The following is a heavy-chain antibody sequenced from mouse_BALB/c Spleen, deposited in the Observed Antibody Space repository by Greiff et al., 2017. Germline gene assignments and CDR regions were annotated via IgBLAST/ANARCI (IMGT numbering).Heavy chain of an antibody. J-gene: IGHJ3*01. CDR1: GYSITSDYA. CDR2: ISYSGST. CDR3: ARVHRYDDFAY. V-gene: IGHV3-2*02. Sequence: EVKLLESGPGLVKPSQSLSLTCTVTGYSITSDYAWNWIRQFPGNKLEWMGYISYSGSTSYNPSLKSRISITRDTSKNQFFLQLNSVTTEDTATYYCARVHRYDDFAYWGQGTLVTVSA. D-gene: IGHD2-14*01.